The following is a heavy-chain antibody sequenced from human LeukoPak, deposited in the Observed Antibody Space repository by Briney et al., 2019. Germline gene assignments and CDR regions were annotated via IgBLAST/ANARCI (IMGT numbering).Heavy chain of an antibody. J-gene: IGHJ4*02. Sequence: GESLKISCKGSGYSFTNYWIGWVRHMPGKGLEWMGIIYPGDSDTRYSPSFQGQVTISADKSISTAYLQWSSLKASDTAMYYCARSSLVRGVLSPLNFDSWGQGTLVTVSS. V-gene: IGHV5-51*01. CDR2: IYPGDSDT. CDR3: ARSSLVRGVLSPLNFDS. CDR1: GYSFTNYW. D-gene: IGHD3-10*01.